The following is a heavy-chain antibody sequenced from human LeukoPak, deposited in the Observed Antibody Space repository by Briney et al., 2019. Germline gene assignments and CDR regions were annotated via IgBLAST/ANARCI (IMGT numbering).Heavy chain of an antibody. Sequence: PRRCLRLSCAAAGXTVSSYGVHWVRQAPGKGLEWVGVIWYVGSNTYYADSVKGPFTISTDTSKNTRCLQMNSLRAEDTAVYYCAREPYSSSWPDYWGQGTLVTVSS. D-gene: IGHD6-13*01. CDR1: GXTVSSYG. V-gene: IGHV3-33*01. CDR2: IWYVGSNT. CDR3: AREPYSSSWPDY. J-gene: IGHJ4*02.